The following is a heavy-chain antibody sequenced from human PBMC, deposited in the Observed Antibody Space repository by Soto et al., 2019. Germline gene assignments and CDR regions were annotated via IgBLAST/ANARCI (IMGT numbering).Heavy chain of an antibody. CDR1: GGPFSGYY. D-gene: IGHD3-3*01. Sequence: SGGLFLTCAVHGGPFSGYYWLWIRQPPGKGLEWIGEINHSGSTNYNPSLKSRVNISVDTSKNQFSLKLRSVTAADTAVYYCARRLRFLEWLPYYYYGMDVLGQGPSVT. V-gene: IGHV4-34*01. J-gene: IGHJ6*01. CDR2: INHSGST. CDR3: ARRLRFLEWLPYYYYGMDV.